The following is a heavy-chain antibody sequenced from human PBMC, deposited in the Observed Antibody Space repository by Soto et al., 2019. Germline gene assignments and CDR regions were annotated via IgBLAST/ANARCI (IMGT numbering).Heavy chain of an antibody. Sequence: QVQLVESGGGVVQPGRSLRLSCAASGLTFSNFVMHWVRQAPGKGLEWVALISNDGSNKYNTDNVKGRLTISRDNYKNTLYMQMNSLRAEDSAVYYCARVLGGYYYDIGGYSDYWGQGALVTVSS. CDR2: ISNDGSNK. V-gene: IGHV3-30-3*01. D-gene: IGHD3-22*01. CDR3: ARVLGGYYYDIGGYSDY. CDR1: GLTFSNFV. J-gene: IGHJ4*02.